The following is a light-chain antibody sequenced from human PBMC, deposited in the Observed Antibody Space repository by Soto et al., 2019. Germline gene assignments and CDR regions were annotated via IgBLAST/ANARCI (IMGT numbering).Light chain of an antibody. Sequence: EIVLTHSPGTLSLSPGERATLSCRASLTISDNYLAWYQQKAGQAPRLVIFGASSRATGIPDRFSASGSGTDFTLTISRLEPEDFAVYYCQQYSMAPLTFGQGTKVDNK. CDR1: LTISDNY. CDR2: GAS. J-gene: IGKJ1*01. CDR3: QQYSMAPLT. V-gene: IGKV3-20*01.